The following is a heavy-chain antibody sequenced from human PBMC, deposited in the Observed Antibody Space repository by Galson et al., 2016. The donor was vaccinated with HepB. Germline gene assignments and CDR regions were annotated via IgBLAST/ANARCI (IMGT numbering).Heavy chain of an antibody. V-gene: IGHV3-64*01. CDR1: GFTFSNYA. D-gene: IGHD1-26*01. J-gene: IGHJ4*02. CDR2: ISDNGGRA. Sequence: SLRLSCAASGFTFSNYAMHWVRQAPGKGLECVSTISDNGGRAFYANSVKGRFTISRDNSKNTLYLQMGSLRAEDMAVYYCARGRGGATQRYFDYWGQGTLVTVSS. CDR3: ARGRGGATQRYFDY.